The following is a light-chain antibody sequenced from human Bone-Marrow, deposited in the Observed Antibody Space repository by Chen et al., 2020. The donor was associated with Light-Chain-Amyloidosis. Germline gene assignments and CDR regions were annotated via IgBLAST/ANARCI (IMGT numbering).Light chain of an antibody. CDR3: SSYTITNTLV. J-gene: IGLJ1*01. CDR2: EVT. Sequence: QSALTQPASVSGSPGQSITISCTGTSSDVGGDTHVSWYQQHPDKAPKLMIYEVTNRTSWVPARFSGSKSDNTASLTISGLQTEDEADYFCSSYTITNTLVFGSGTRVTVL. V-gene: IGLV2-14*01. CDR1: SSDVGGDTH.